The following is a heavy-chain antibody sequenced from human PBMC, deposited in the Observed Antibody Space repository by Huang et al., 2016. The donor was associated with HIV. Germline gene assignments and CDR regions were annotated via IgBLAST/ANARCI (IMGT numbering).Heavy chain of an antibody. CDR3: ASQHIGAAATWF. D-gene: IGHD6-13*01. CDR2: VYQRGST. CDR1: GDFISSTNYY. J-gene: IGHJ4*02. Sequence: QLQLQESGPGQVKPSETLSLTCTVSGDFISSTNYYWGWIRQSPGKGLEGVGSVYQRGSTNYNPALKSRVTLSGDTSRNQFSLRLNSVTAADTAVYYCASQHIGAAATWFWGRGTQVAVSS. V-gene: IGHV4-39*01.